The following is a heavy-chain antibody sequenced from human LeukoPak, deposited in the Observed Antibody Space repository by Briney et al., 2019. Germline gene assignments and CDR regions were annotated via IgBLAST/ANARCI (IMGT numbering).Heavy chain of an antibody. CDR1: GFTFGSYA. D-gene: IGHD4-23*01. J-gene: IGHJ4*02. Sequence: GGSLRLSCLASGFTFGSYAMSWVRQAPGKGLEWVSGISGSGGSTYYADSVKGRFTVSRDDSKNTLFLQMRSLRVEDTAVYYCAKDFNSWGQGTLVTVSS. CDR3: AKDFNS. CDR2: ISGSGGST. V-gene: IGHV3-23*01.